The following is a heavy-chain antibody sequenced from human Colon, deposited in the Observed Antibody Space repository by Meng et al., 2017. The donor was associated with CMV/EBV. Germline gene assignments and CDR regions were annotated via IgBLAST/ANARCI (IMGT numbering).Heavy chain of an antibody. CDR1: GGSFSDYH. D-gene: IGHD6-6*01. CDR3: ARGGAARPLDY. V-gene: IGHV4-34*01. Sequence: SETLSLTCAVYGGSFSDYHWTWIRQSPGKGLEWIGEINHSGSTNYSPSLRSRVTISVDTSRNQFSLKVSSVTAADTAVYYCARGGAARPLDYWGQGTLVTVSS. CDR2: INHSGST. J-gene: IGHJ4*02.